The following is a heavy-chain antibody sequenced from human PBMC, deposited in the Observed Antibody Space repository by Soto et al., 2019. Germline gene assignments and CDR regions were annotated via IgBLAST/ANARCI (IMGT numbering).Heavy chain of an antibody. CDR3: ARHSAYDILTGYSGEFDY. Sequence: SETLSLTCTVSGGSISSSSYYWGWIRQPPGKGLEWIGSIYYSGSTYYNPSLKSRVTISVDTSKNQFSLKLSSVTAADTAVYYCARHSAYDILTGYSGEFDYWGQGTLVTVSS. CDR2: IYYSGST. V-gene: IGHV4-39*01. CDR1: GGSISSSSYY. D-gene: IGHD3-9*01. J-gene: IGHJ4*02.